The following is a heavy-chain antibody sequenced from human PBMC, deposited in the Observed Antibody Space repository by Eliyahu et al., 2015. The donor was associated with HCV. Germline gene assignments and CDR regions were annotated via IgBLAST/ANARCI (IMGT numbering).Heavy chain of an antibody. D-gene: IGHD6-25*01. CDR3: ARHSLAAYFDY. CDR2: INHDGSEK. V-gene: IGHV3-7*04. Sequence: EVQLVESGGGLVQPGGSLRLSCAASGFTFSSYWMSWVRQAPGKGLEWVANINHDGSEKYYADSVKGRFTISRDNAKNSLYLQMNSLRAEDTAVYYCARHSLAAYFDYWGQGTLVTVSS. CDR1: GFTFSSYW. J-gene: IGHJ4*02.